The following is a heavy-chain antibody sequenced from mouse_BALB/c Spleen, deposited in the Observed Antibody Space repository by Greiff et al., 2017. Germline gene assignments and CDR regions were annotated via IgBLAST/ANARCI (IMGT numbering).Heavy chain of an antibody. CDR3: ASMIPFDY. CDR1: GYSITSGYY. Sequence: ESGPGLVKPSQSLSLTCSVTGYSITSGYYWNWIRQFPGNKLEWMGYISYDGSNNYNPSLKNRISITRDTSKNQFFLKLNSVTTEDTATYYCASMIPFDYWGQGTLVTVSA. D-gene: IGHD2-3*01. CDR2: ISYDGSN. J-gene: IGHJ3*01. V-gene: IGHV3-6*02.